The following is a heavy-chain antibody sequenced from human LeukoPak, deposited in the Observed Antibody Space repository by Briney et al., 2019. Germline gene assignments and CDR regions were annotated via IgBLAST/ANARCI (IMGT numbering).Heavy chain of an antibody. J-gene: IGHJ6*03. V-gene: IGHV4-59*01. CDR3: ARGAYYYYYMDV. Sequence: SETLSLTCTVSGGSISNYYWSWIRQPPGKGLEWIGYIYYSGSTNYNPSLKSRVTISLDMSKNHFSLNLSSVTAADTAVYYCARGAYYYYYMDVWGKGTTVTVSS. CDR2: IYYSGST. CDR1: GGSISNYY.